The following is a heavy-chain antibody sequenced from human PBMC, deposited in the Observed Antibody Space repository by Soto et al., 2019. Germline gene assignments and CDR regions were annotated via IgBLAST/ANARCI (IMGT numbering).Heavy chain of an antibody. CDR1: GFTFDDYA. CDR3: AKDILFGETSYYYGMDV. V-gene: IGHV3-9*01. CDR2: ISWNSATI. D-gene: IGHD3-10*01. Sequence: EVQLVESGGCLVQPGRSLRLSCGASGFTFDDYAMHWVRQAPGKGLEWVSGISWNSATIDYADAVQGRFTVSRDNAKNALYRQMNSLRAEDTAVYFCAKDILFGETSYYYGMDVWGQGTTVTVAS. J-gene: IGHJ6*02.